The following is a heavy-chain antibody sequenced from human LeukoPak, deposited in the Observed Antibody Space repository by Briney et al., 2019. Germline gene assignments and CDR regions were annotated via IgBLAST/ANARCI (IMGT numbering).Heavy chain of an antibody. V-gene: IGHV3-9*01. Sequence: GGSLRLSCAAFGFKFDDYAMHWVRQAPGKGLEWVSGINWNSGSIGYADSVKGRFTISRDNAKNSLYLQMNSLRAEDTAVYYCARDPTYYYDSSSYSPFDYWGQGTLVTVSS. CDR1: GFKFDDYA. D-gene: IGHD3-22*01. J-gene: IGHJ4*02. CDR3: ARDPTYYYDSSSYSPFDY. CDR2: INWNSGSI.